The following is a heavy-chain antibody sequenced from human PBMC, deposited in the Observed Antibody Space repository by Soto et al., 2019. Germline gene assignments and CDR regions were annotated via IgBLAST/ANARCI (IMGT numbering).Heavy chain of an antibody. CDR1: AGSVSSGSYY. V-gene: IGHV4-61*01. CDR2: IYTSGST. Sequence: PSETLSLTCTVSAGSVSSGSYYWSWIRQPPGKGLEWIGRIYTSGSTNYNPSLKSRVTMSVDTSKNQFSLKLSSVTAADTAVYYCARAVAPYFGTWFDPWGQGTLVTVPQ. CDR3: ARAVAPYFGTWFDP. J-gene: IGHJ5*02. D-gene: IGHD3-10*01.